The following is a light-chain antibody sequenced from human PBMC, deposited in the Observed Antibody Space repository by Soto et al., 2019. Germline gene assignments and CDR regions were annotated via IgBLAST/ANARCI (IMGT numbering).Light chain of an antibody. CDR1: QSVLYSSNNKNY. J-gene: IGKJ2*01. Sequence: DIVMTQSPDSLAVSLGERATINCKSSQSVLYSSNNKNYLAWYQQRPGQPPKPLIYWASTRESGVPDRFSGSGSWTDFTLTITSLQAEDVAVYYCQQYESTPPTFGQGTKLEIK. CDR3: QQYESTPPT. V-gene: IGKV4-1*01. CDR2: WAS.